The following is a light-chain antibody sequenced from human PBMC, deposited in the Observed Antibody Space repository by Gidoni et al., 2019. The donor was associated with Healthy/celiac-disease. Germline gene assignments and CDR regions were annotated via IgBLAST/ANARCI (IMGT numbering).Light chain of an antibody. J-gene: IGKJ5*01. CDR2: GGS. CDR1: QSVSSSY. CDR3: QRYGSSPC. V-gene: IGKV3-20*01. Sequence: EIALTQSPGTLSLSPGERATLSCRASQSVSSSYLAWYQRKPGQAPRLLIYGGSSRATGIPDRFSGSGSGTDFTLTISRLEPEDFAVYYCQRYGSSPCFXQXTRLDIK.